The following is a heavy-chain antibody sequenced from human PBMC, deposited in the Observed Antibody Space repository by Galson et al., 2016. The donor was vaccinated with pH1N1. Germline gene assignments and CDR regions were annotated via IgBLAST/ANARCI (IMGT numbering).Heavy chain of an antibody. CDR2: IKSDGSDT. CDR3: ARAIAAAGSA. V-gene: IGHV3-74*03. D-gene: IGHD6-13*01. J-gene: IGHJ3*01. Sequence: SLRLSCAASGFNIRSYWMHWVRQGPGRGLVWVSHIKSDGSDTKYADSVKGRFTISRDNAKNSLHLQMNSLRAEDTAVYYCARAIAAAGSAWGQGTLVTVSS. CDR1: GFNIRSYW.